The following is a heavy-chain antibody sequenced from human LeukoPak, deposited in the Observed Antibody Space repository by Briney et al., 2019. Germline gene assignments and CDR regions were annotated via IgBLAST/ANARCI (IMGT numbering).Heavy chain of an antibody. V-gene: IGHV4-38-2*02. CDR2: IYHSGFT. D-gene: IGHD3-10*02. CDR3: AGHFSDDRGLNY. J-gene: IGHJ4*01. CDR1: GYSISSGYY. Sequence: SETLSLTCTVSGYSISSGYYWGWIRQPPGKGLEWIGNIYHSGFTYYKPSLKSRVTISVDMSENQFSLRLSSVTAADTALYYCAGHFSDDRGLNYWGLGTLVTVSS.